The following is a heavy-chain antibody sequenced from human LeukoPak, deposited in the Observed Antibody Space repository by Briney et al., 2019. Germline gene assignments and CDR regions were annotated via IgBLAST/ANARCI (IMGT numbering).Heavy chain of an antibody. D-gene: IGHD2-2*01. CDR3: AREAVPAAISWAAFDI. V-gene: IGHV4-4*07. J-gene: IGHJ3*02. CDR2: IYTSGST. CDR1: GGSISSYY. Sequence: KPSETLSLTCSVSGGSISSYYWSWIRQPAGKGLEWIGRIYTSGSTNCNPSLKSRVTMSVDTSKNQFSLKMTSVTAADTAVYYCAREAVPAAISWAAFDIWGQGTMVTVSS.